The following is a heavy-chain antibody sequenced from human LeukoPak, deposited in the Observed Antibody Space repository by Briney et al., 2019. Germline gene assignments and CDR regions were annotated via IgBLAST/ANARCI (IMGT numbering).Heavy chain of an antibody. CDR1: GGSFSGYY. J-gene: IGHJ6*03. Sequence: SETLSLTCAVYGGSFSGYYWSWIRQPPGKGLEWIGEINHSGSTNYNPSLKSRVTISVDTSKNQFSLKLSSVTAADTAVYYCARDYYYYYMDVWGKGTTVTISS. CDR2: INHSGST. CDR3: ARDYYYYYMDV. V-gene: IGHV4-34*01.